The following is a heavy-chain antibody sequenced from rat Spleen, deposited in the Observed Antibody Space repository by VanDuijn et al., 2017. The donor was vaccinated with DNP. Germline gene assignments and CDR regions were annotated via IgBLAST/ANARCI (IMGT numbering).Heavy chain of an antibody. J-gene: IGHJ2*01. CDR1: GFIFSNYD. CDR3: VTRGKYGGYDY. D-gene: IGHD1-11*01. V-gene: IGHV5-20*01. CDR2: ISYDGGST. Sequence: EVQLVESGGGLMQPGRSLKLSCAASGFIFSNYDVAWVRQAPTKGMEWVASISYDGGSTYYRDSGKGRFTISRDNAKTTLNLQMDRLRSEDTATYYCVTRGKYGGYDYWGQGVMVTVSS.